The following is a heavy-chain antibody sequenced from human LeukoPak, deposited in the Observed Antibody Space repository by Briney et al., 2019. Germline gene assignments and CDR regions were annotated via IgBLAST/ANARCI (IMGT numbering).Heavy chain of an antibody. J-gene: IGHJ4*02. Sequence: SETLSLTCAVYGGSFTDYYWTWLRQPPGKGLEWIGEIHRDGSTNYNPSLKSRLTMSVDTSKNQFSLKLSSVPAADTAVYYCARTRYYYNSRSYGAPYYFDYWGQGTLVTVSS. V-gene: IGHV4-34*01. CDR2: IHRDGST. D-gene: IGHD3-10*01. CDR3: ARTRYYYNSRSYGAPYYFDY. CDR1: GGSFTDYY.